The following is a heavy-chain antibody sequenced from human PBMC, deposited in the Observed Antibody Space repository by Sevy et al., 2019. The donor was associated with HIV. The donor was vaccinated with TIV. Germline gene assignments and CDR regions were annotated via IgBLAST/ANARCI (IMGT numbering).Heavy chain of an antibody. CDR1: GYTFTGYY. CDR2: INPNSGGT. J-gene: IGHJ6*02. Sequence: ASVKVSCKASGYTFTGYYMHWVRQAPGQGLEWMGWINPNSGGTNYAQKFQGRVTMTRDTSISTAYMELSRLSTDDTAVYYCSRTGGGPYSASGLYSSIGMDVWGQGTTVTVSS. V-gene: IGHV1-2*02. D-gene: IGHD2-8*01. CDR3: SRTGGGPYSASGLYSSIGMDV.